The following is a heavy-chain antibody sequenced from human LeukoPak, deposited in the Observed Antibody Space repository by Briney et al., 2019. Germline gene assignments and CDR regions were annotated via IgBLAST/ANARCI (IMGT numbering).Heavy chain of an antibody. CDR2: IYTSGST. D-gene: IGHD3-22*01. CDR3: ARPAEPYYYDSSGGWFDP. J-gene: IGHJ5*02. V-gene: IGHV4-61*02. CDR1: GGSISSGSYY. Sequence: SQTLSLTCTVSGGSISSGSYYWSWIRQPAGKGLEWIGRIYTSGSTYYNPSLKSRVTISVDTSKNQFSLKLSSVTAADTAVYYCARPAEPYYYDSSGGWFDPWGQGTLVTVSS.